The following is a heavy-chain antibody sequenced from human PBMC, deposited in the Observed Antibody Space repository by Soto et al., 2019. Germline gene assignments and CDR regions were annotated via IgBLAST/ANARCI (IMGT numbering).Heavy chain of an antibody. J-gene: IGHJ4*02. Sequence: RAAVKVSCKASGYTFTSYGISWVRQAPGQGLEWMGWISAYNGNTNYAQKLQGRVTMTTDTSTSTAYMELRSLRSDDTAVYYCARENRYYDSSGYYPDLDYWGQGTLVTVYS. CDR3: ARENRYYDSSGYYPDLDY. CDR1: GYTFTSYG. CDR2: ISAYNGNT. V-gene: IGHV1-18*01. D-gene: IGHD3-22*01.